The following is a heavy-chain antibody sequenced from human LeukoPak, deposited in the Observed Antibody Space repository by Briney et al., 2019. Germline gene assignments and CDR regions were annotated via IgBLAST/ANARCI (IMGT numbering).Heavy chain of an antibody. CDR3: ARDLSPRVIVVVPKLYYYYYMDV. V-gene: IGHV3-11*04. D-gene: IGHD3-22*01. CDR2: ISSSGSTI. Sequence: GGSLRLSCAASGFTFSDYYMSWIRQAPGKGLEWVSYISSSGSTIYYADSVKGRFTISRDNAKNSLYLQMNSLRAEDTAVYYCARDLSPRVIVVVPKLYYYYYMDVWGKGTTVTVSS. J-gene: IGHJ6*03. CDR1: GFTFSDYY.